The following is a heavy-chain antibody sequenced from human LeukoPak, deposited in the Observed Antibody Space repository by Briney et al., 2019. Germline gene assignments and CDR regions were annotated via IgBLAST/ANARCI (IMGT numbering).Heavy chain of an antibody. CDR1: GFTFSNAW. CDR2: IKSKTDGGTT. V-gene: IGHV3-15*01. CDR3: PKLPDFPQFDY. Sequence: PGGSLRLSCAASGFTFSNAWMTWVRQGPGKGLEWVGRIKSKTDGGTTDYAAPVKGRFTISRDDSKNTLYLQINSLKTEDTAVYYCPKLPDFPQFDYWGQETLVTVSS. D-gene: IGHD3-3*01. J-gene: IGHJ4*02.